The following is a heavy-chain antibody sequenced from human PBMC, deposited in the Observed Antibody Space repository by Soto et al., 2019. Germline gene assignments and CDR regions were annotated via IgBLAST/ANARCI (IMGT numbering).Heavy chain of an antibody. CDR3: AKFPEIVVVVAATHFDY. Sequence: PGGSLRLSCAASGFTFSSYSMNWVRQAPGKGLEWVSYISSSSSSIYYADSVKGRFTISRDNSKNTLYLQMNSLRAEDTAVYYCAKFPEIVVVVAATHFDYWGQGTLVTVSS. D-gene: IGHD2-15*01. CDR2: ISSSSSSI. J-gene: IGHJ4*02. CDR1: GFTFSSYS. V-gene: IGHV3-23*01.